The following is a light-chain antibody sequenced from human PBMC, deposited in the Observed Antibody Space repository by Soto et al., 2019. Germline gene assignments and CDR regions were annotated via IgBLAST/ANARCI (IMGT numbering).Light chain of an antibody. V-gene: IGKV1-5*01. CDR2: DAS. Sequence: GDRVTITCRASQNINNWIAWYQQKPGKAPKFLIYDASTLESGVPSRFSGSGFGTEFSLTISSLQPDDFGSYYRQHMRTFGQGTKVDIK. CDR3: QHMRT. CDR1: QNINNW. J-gene: IGKJ1*01.